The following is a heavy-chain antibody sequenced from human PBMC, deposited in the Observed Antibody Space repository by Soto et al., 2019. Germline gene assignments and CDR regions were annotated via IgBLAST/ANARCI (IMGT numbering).Heavy chain of an antibody. CDR2: IYYSGST. CDR1: GGSISSCD. V-gene: IGHV4-59*08. J-gene: IGHJ4*02. CDR3: ARHNYGSGSTYFDY. D-gene: IGHD3-10*01. Sequence: SETLSLTCTVSGGSISSCDWSWIRQPPGKGLEWIGYIYYSGSTNYNPSLKSRVTISVDTSKNQFSLKLNSMTAADTAVYYCARHNYGSGSTYFDYWGQGTLVTVSS.